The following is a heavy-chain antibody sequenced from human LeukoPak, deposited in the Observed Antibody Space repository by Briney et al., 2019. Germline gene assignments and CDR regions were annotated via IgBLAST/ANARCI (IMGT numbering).Heavy chain of an antibody. V-gene: IGHV1-18*01. D-gene: IGHD2-21*02. J-gene: IGHJ4*02. Sequence: ASVKLSCKASGYTFTSYGISWVRQAPGQGLEWRGWISAYNGNTNYAQKLQGRVTMTTDTSTSTAYMELRSLRSDDTAVYYCARVLSIVVVTAADFDYWGQGTLVTVSS. CDR3: ARVLSIVVVTAADFDY. CDR2: ISAYNGNT. CDR1: GYTFTSYG.